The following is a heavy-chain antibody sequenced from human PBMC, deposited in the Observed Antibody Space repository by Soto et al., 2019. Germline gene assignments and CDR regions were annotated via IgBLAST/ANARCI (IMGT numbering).Heavy chain of an antibody. Sequence: GGSLRLSCAASGFTFSSYWMHWVRQAPGKGLVWVSRINSDGSSTSYADSVKGRFTISRDNAKNTLYLQMNSLRAEDTAVYYCARGYGSGSYWGRTGLYMDVWGKGTTVTVSS. V-gene: IGHV3-74*01. D-gene: IGHD3-10*01. CDR2: INSDGSST. J-gene: IGHJ6*03. CDR1: GFTFSSYW. CDR3: ARGYGSGSYWGRTGLYMDV.